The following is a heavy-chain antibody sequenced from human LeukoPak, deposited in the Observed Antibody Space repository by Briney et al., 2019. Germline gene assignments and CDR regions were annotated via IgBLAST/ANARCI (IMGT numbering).Heavy chain of an antibody. CDR3: AKGNYYGSSGYFYTFDY. CDR2: ISGSGGST. J-gene: IGHJ4*02. Sequence: GSLRLSCAASGFTFSSYAMSWVRQAPGKGLEWVSAISGSGGSTHHADSVKGRFTISRDNSKNTLCLQMNSLRAEDTAVYYCAKGNYYGSSGYFYTFDYWGQGTLVTVSS. V-gene: IGHV3-23*01. D-gene: IGHD3-22*01. CDR1: GFTFSSYA.